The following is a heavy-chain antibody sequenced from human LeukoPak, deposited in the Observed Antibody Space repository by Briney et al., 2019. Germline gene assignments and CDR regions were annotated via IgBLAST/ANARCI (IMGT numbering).Heavy chain of an antibody. J-gene: IGHJ4*02. CDR1: GFTFSSYA. CDR3: AEYMQRTAFDYFDY. CDR2: ISGSGGGT. D-gene: IGHD6-25*01. V-gene: IGHV3-23*01. Sequence: GGSLRLSCAASGFTFSSYAMSWVRQAPGKGLEWVSTISGSGGGTYYADSVKGRFTISRDNSKNTLYLQMNSLRAEDTAVFYCAEYMQRTAFDYFDYWGQGTLVTVSS.